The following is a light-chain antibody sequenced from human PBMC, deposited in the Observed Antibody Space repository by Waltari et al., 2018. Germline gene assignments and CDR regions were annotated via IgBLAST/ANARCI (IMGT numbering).Light chain of an antibody. CDR2: YDS. Sequence: SYVVTQSPSVSVAPGETARITCGGDNIGSKRVHWYQQRPGQAPVLVISYDSDRPSGIPDRFSGANSGNTATLTISWGEADEEADYYCLVWHSTTDHHGVFGGGTKLTVL. CDR1: NIGSKR. CDR3: LVWHSTTDHHGV. V-gene: IGLV3-21*04. J-gene: IGLJ2*01.